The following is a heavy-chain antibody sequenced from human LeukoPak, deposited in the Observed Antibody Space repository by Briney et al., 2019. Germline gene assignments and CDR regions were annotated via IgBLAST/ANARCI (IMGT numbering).Heavy chain of an antibody. V-gene: IGHV1-18*01. CDR2: TSGYNGNT. Sequence: GASVKVSCKASGYTFTSYGITWVRQAPGQGLEWMGWTSGYNGNTNYAQELQGRVTMTTDTSTSSAYMELKSLRSDDTAVYYYARAAARWLQLSYWGQGTLVTVSS. J-gene: IGHJ4*02. CDR1: GYTFTSYG. D-gene: IGHD5-24*01. CDR3: ARAAARWLQLSY.